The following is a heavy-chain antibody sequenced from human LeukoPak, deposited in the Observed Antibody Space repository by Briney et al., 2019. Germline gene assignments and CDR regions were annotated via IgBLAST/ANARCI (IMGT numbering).Heavy chain of an antibody. V-gene: IGHV5-51*01. Sequence: GESLKISCKGSGYSSTSYWIGWVRQMPGKGLEWMGIIYPGDSDTRYSPSFQGQVTISADKSISTAYLQWSSLKASDTAMYYCARGGGYYGSGSYSDYWGQGTLVTVSS. CDR3: ARGGGYYGSGSYSDY. D-gene: IGHD3-10*01. CDR1: GYSSTSYW. J-gene: IGHJ4*02. CDR2: IYPGDSDT.